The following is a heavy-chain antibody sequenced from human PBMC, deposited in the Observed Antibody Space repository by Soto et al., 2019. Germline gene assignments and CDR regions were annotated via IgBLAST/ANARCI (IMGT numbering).Heavy chain of an antibody. V-gene: IGHV1-2*02. CDR3: ARDRQGLATFDVLAA. J-gene: IGHJ6*02. D-gene: IGHD3-16*01. CDR1: GNTFSDHF. CDR2: IKPSSGGT. Sequence: QMQLVQSGADVKKPGASVKVSCKVSGNTFSDHFLHWVRQAPGQGPEWMGWIKPSSGGTHLAQKFKGRVTFTSDASISTDYMERTSLTSDDAAVYFCARDRQGLATFDVLAAGGQGTTVTVSS.